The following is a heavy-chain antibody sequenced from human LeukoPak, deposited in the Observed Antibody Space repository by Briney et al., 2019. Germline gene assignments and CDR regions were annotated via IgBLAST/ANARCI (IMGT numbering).Heavy chain of an antibody. CDR3: ARDARWFGEFF. Sequence: GGSLRLSCAASGFTFSSYEMNWVRQAPGKGLEWVSYISSSGSTIYYADSVKGRFTISRDNAKNSLYLQMNSLRAEDTAVYYCARDARWFGEFFWGQGTLVTVSS. CDR1: GFTFSSYE. D-gene: IGHD3-10*01. V-gene: IGHV3-48*03. CDR2: ISSSGSTI. J-gene: IGHJ1*01.